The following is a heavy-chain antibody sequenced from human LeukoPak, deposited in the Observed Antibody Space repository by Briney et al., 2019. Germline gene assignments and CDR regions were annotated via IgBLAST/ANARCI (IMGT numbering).Heavy chain of an antibody. V-gene: IGHV3-21*04. CDR2: ITSRSSHI. Sequence: GGSLRLSCAASGFTFSNYHMNWVRQAPGKGLEWVSSITSRSSHIYYVDSVKGRFTISRDNAKNSLYLQMNSLKTEDTAVYYCTRLTGADVFDIWGQGTMVTVSS. CDR1: GFTFSNYH. D-gene: IGHD3-10*01. J-gene: IGHJ3*02. CDR3: TRLTGADVFDI.